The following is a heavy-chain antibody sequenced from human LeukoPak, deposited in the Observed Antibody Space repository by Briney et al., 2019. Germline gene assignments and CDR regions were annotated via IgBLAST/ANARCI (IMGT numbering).Heavy chain of an antibody. CDR1: DFIVSGEY. J-gene: IGHJ6*03. D-gene: IGHD1-26*01. Sequence: GGSLRLSCPASDFIVSGEYINWVRQAPGKGLEWVSLISSDGRTYYADSVKGRFTISRDISRNTLYLQMNSLRAEDTAKYYCAKTRVAVGAYFYYHMDVWGSGTTVTVSS. V-gene: IGHV3-53*01. CDR3: AKTRVAVGAYFYYHMDV. CDR2: ISSDGRT.